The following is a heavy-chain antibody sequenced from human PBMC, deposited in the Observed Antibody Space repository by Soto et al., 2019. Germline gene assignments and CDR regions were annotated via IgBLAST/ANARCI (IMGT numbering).Heavy chain of an antibody. CDR1: GGSISSGSYY. J-gene: IGHJ4*02. Sequence: KSSETLSLTCTVSGGSISSGSYYWSWIRQQPGKGLEWIGYIYNSGTTYYNPSLQSRVAISLDTSKNQFSLKLSSVTAADTAVYYCAPRGPVAGIFDYWGKGTLDTVS. CDR3: APRGPVAGIFDY. D-gene: IGHD6-19*01. CDR2: IYNSGTT. V-gene: IGHV4-31*03.